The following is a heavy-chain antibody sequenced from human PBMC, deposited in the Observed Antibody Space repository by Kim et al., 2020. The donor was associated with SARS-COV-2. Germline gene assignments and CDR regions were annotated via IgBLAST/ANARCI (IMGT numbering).Heavy chain of an antibody. CDR3: ARDNGITGTNWFDP. V-gene: IGHV4-59*01. Sequence: SETLSLTCTVSGGSISSYYWSWIRQPPGKGLEWIGYIYYSGSTNYNPSLKSRVTISVDTSKNQFSLKLSSVTAADTAVYYCARDNGITGTNWFDPWGQGTLVTVSS. J-gene: IGHJ5*02. CDR1: GGSISSYY. CDR2: IYYSGST. D-gene: IGHD1-7*01.